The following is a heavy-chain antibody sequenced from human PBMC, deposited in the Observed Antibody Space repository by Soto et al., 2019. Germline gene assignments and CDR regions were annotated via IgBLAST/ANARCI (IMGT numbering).Heavy chain of an antibody. Sequence: GESLKISCKGSGYSFTSYWIGWVRQMPGKGLEWMGIIYPGDSDTRYSPSFQGQVTISADKSISTAYLQWSSLKASDTAMHYCARPSYYDILTGYYAPEAFDIWGQGTMVTVSS. J-gene: IGHJ3*02. CDR2: IYPGDSDT. V-gene: IGHV5-51*01. CDR3: ARPSYYDILTGYYAPEAFDI. D-gene: IGHD3-9*01. CDR1: GYSFTSYW.